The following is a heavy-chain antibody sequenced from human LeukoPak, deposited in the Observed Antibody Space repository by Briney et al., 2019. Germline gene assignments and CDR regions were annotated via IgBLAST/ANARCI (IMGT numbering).Heavy chain of an antibody. Sequence: PSETLSLTCAVSGYSISSGYYWDWIRQPPGKGLGWIGSIYHSGSTYYNPSLKSRVTISVDTSKNQFSLKLSSVTAADTAVYYCARPYGSGSYYSWFDPWGQGTLVTVSS. D-gene: IGHD3-10*01. CDR1: GYSISSGYY. V-gene: IGHV4-38-2*01. J-gene: IGHJ5*02. CDR3: ARPYGSGSYYSWFDP. CDR2: IYHSGST.